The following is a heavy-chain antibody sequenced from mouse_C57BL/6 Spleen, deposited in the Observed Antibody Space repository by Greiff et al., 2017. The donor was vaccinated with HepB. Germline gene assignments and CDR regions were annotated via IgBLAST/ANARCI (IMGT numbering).Heavy chain of an antibody. CDR2: IRLKSDNYAT. CDR1: GFTFSNYW. J-gene: IGHJ4*01. Sequence: DVMLVESGGGLVQPGGSMKLSCVASGFTFSNYWMNWVRQSPEKGLEWVAQIRLKSDNYATHYAESVKGRFTISRDDSKSSVYLQMNNLRAEDTGIYYCTSNYHYYAMDYWGQGTSVTVSS. D-gene: IGHD2-5*01. CDR3: TSNYHYYAMDY. V-gene: IGHV6-3*01.